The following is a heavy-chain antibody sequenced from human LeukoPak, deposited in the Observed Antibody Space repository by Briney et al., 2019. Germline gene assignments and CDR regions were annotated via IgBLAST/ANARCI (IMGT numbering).Heavy chain of an antibody. Sequence: SVKVSCKASGYTFTSSAMQWVRQARGQRLEWIGWIVVGSGNTNYAQKFQERVTITRDMSTSTAYMELSSLRSEDTAVYYCAREITYYYGSGDYWGQGTLVTVSS. CDR2: IVVGSGNT. V-gene: IGHV1-58*02. CDR1: GYTFTSSA. CDR3: AREITYYYGSGDY. J-gene: IGHJ4*02. D-gene: IGHD3-10*01.